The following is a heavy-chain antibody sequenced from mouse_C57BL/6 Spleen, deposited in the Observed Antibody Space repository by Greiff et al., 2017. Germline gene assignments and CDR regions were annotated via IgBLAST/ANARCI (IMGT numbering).Heavy chain of an antibody. CDR1: GFTFSDYG. CDR3: ARPPYYDYGGYWYFDV. J-gene: IGHJ1*03. CDR2: ISSGSSTI. D-gene: IGHD2-4*01. V-gene: IGHV5-17*01. Sequence: EVKLMESGGGLVKPGGSLKLSCAASGFTFSDYGMHWVRQAPEKGLEWVAYISSGSSTIYYADTVKGRFTISRDNAKNTLFLQMTSLRSEDTAMYYCARPPYYDYGGYWYFDVWGTGTTVTVSS.